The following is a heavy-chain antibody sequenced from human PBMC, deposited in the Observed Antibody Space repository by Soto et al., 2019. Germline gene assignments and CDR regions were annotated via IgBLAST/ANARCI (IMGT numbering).Heavy chain of an antibody. CDR2: ISYDGSNK. CDR1: GFTFSSYA. CDR3: ARVRAAAGIYYYYGMDV. J-gene: IGHJ6*02. Sequence: QVQLVESGGGVVQPGRSLRLSCAASGFTFSSYAMHWVRQAPGKGLEWVAVISYDGSNKYYADSVKGRFTISRDNSTNTLYLQMNSLRAEDTAVYYCARVRAAAGIYYYYGMDVWGQGTTVTVSS. D-gene: IGHD6-13*01. V-gene: IGHV3-30-3*01.